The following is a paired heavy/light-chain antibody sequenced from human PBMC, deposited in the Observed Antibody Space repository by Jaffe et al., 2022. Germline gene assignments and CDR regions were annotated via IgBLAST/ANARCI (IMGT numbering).Light chain of an antibody. Sequence: EIVLTQSPGTLSLSPGERATLSCRASQSVSSSYLAWYQQKPGQAPRLLIYGASSRATGIPDRFSGSGSGTDFTLTISRLEPEDFAVYYCQQYGSSPLGGPVYTFGQGTKLEIK. J-gene: IGKJ2*01. CDR3: QQYGSSPLGGPVYT. CDR2: GAS. CDR1: QSVSSSY. V-gene: IGKV3-20*01.
Heavy chain of an antibody. CDR1: GGSISSSSYY. Sequence: QLQLQESGPGLVKPSETLSLTCTVSGGSISSSSYYWGWIRQPPGKGLEWIGSIYYSGSTYYNPSLKSRVTISVDTSKNQFSLKLSSVTAADTAVYYCARDYDFWSGYYYPADAFDIWGQGTMVTVSS. V-gene: IGHV4-39*02. D-gene: IGHD3-3*01. CDR2: IYYSGST. CDR3: ARDYDFWSGYYYPADAFDI. J-gene: IGHJ3*02.